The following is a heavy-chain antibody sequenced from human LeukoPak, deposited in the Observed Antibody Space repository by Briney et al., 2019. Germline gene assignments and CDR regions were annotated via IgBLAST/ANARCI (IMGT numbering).Heavy chain of an antibody. Sequence: GGSLRLSCAVSGFTVITNYMNWVRQAPGKGLEWVSALSDGGDRTYYADSVKGRFFISRDNSKNTVYLQMDSLRAEDTAIYYCAKCRFCSSTTGGCMSVWGKGTTVTVSS. CDR3: AKCRFCSSTTGGCMSV. CDR1: GFTVITNY. CDR2: LSDGGDRT. J-gene: IGHJ6*04. D-gene: IGHD2-2*01. V-gene: IGHV3-23*01.